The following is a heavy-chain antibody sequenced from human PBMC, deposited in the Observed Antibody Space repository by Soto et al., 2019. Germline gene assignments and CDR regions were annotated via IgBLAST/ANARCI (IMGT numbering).Heavy chain of an antibody. J-gene: IGHJ2*01. CDR1: GFSLSNARMG. D-gene: IGHD3-3*01. Sequence: QVTLKESGPVLVNPTETLTLTCTVSGFSLSNARMGVSWIRQPPGKALEWLAHIFSNDEKSYSTSLKSRLTISKDTSKSQVVLTMTNMDPVDTATYYCARIRGDRLTIFGVVIPNWYFDLWGRGTLVTVSS. V-gene: IGHV2-26*01. CDR3: ARIRGDRLTIFGVVIPNWYFDL. CDR2: IFSNDEK.